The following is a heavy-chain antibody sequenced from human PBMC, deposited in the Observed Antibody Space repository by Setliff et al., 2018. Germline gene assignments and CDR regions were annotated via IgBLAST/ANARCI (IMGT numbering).Heavy chain of an antibody. CDR3: ARGNSRSSVWYVVPHFDY. J-gene: IGHJ4*02. CDR1: GGSVSTFY. Sequence: SETLSLTCRVSGGSVSTFYWTWIRQPPGKGLEWIGYIFTSGSTQYNPSLKSRATISRDTSSNQFSLKLFSVTAADTAVYYCARGNSRSSVWYVVPHFDYWGQGTLVTVSS. D-gene: IGHD6-19*01. CDR2: IFTSGST. V-gene: IGHV4-4*09.